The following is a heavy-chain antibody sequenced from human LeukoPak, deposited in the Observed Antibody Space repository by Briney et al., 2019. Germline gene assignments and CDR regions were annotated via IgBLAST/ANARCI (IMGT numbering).Heavy chain of an antibody. CDR3: ARALLGYFDY. Sequence: SETLSLTCAVYGGSFSGYYWSWIRQPPGKGLEWIGSIYHSGSTYYNPSLKSRVTISVDASKNQFSLELSSVTAADTAVYYCARALLGYFDYWGQGTLVTVSS. V-gene: IGHV4-34*01. CDR1: GGSFSGYY. J-gene: IGHJ4*02. D-gene: IGHD3-16*01. CDR2: IYHSGST.